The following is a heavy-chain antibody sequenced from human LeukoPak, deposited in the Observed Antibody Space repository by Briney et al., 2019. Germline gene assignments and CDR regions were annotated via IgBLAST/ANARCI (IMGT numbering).Heavy chain of an antibody. CDR2: ISWNSGSI. D-gene: IGHD6-13*01. J-gene: IGHJ4*02. CDR1: GFTFDDYA. Sequence: GGSPRLSCAASGFTFDDYAMHWVRQAPGKGLEWVSGISWNSGSIGYADSVKGRFTISRDNAKNSLYLQMNSLRAEDMALYYCAKDINSLGIAAAALDYWGQGTLVTVSS. V-gene: IGHV3-9*03. CDR3: AKDINSLGIAAAALDY.